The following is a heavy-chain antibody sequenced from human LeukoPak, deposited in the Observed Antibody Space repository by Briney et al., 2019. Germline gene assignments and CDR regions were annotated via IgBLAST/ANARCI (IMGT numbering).Heavy chain of an antibody. CDR3: ARVGGSGYISEYYFDY. Sequence: GASVKVSCKASGGTFSSYAISWVRQAPGQGLEWMGGIIPIFGTANYAQKFQGRVTITTDESTSTAYMELSSLRSEDTAVYYCARVGGSGYISEYYFDYWGQGTLVTVSS. CDR1: GGTFSSYA. J-gene: IGHJ4*02. V-gene: IGHV1-69*05. CDR2: IIPIFGTA. D-gene: IGHD3-22*01.